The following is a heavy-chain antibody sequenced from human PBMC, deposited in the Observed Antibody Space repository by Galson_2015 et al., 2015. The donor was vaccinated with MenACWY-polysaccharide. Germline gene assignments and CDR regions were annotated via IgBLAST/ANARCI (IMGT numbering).Heavy chain of an antibody. D-gene: IGHD2-21*02. CDR2: ISWNSGSI. CDR3: AKDALALAVTEWFDP. J-gene: IGHJ5*02. V-gene: IGHV3-9*01. Sequence: SLRLSCAASGFTFDDYAMHWVRQAPGKGLEWVSGISWNSGSIGYADSVKGRFTISRDNSKNTLYLQMNSLRAEDTAVYYCAKDALALAVTEWFDPWGQGTLVTVSS. CDR1: GFTFDDYA.